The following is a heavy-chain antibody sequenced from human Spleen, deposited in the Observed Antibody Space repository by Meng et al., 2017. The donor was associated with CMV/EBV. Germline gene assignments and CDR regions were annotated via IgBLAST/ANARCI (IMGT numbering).Heavy chain of an antibody. J-gene: IGHJ4*02. D-gene: IGHD3-10*01. CDR3: ARGYYSPFFDY. V-gene: IGHV3-74*01. CDR1: GFTFSSYW. Sequence: QLVVSGGGFFQPGGSLSLSCAASGFTFSSYWMHWVRQAPGKGLVWVSRINSDGSSTSYADSVKGRFTISRDNSKNTLYLQMNSLRAEDTAVYYCARGYYSPFFDYWGQGTLVTASS. CDR2: INSDGSST.